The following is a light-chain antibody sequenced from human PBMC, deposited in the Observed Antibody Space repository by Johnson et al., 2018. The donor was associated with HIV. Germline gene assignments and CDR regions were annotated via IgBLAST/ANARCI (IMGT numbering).Light chain of an antibody. CDR1: SSNIGNNY. V-gene: IGLV1-51*01. CDR2: DNN. CDR3: GTWDSSLSGGLYV. J-gene: IGLJ1*01. Sequence: QSVLTQPPSVSAAPGQKVTISCSGSSSNIGNNYVSWYQQLPGTAPKLLIYDNNKRPSGIPDRFSASKSGTSATLGITVLQTEDESDYYCGTWDSSLSGGLYVFGTGTRVTVL.